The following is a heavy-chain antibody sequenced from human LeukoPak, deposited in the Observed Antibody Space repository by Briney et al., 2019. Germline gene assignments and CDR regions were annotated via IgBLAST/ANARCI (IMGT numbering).Heavy chain of an antibody. J-gene: IGHJ4*02. Sequence: GRSLRLSCAASGFTFSHYGMHWVRQAPGKGLEWVAVIWFDGGEIHYLDSVKGRFTISRDNSKNTLYLQMNSLRADDTAVYHCVRGSGGAGYNYWGDYWGQGTLVTVTP. CDR3: VRGSGGAGYNYWGDY. V-gene: IGHV3-33*01. CDR2: IWFDGGEI. D-gene: IGHD5-24*01. CDR1: GFTFSHYG.